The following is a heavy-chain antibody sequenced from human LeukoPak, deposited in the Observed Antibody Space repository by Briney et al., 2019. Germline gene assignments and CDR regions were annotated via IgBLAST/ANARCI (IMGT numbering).Heavy chain of an antibody. CDR3: AREVLDY. J-gene: IGHJ4*02. Sequence: GGSLRLSCAASGFNFGIYSMSWVRQAPGKGLEWVSYISSSSSTISYADSVKGRFTISRDNAKSSLYLQMNSLRDEDTAVYYCAREVLDYWGQGTLVTVSS. CDR1: GFNFGIYS. CDR2: ISSSSSTI. V-gene: IGHV3-48*02.